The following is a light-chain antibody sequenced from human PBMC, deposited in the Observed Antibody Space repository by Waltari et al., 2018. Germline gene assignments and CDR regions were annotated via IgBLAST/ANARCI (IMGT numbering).Light chain of an antibody. J-gene: IGKJ1*01. V-gene: IGKV3-15*01. CDR1: QSVSSY. CDR3: QQYNDRRT. Sequence: ELVMTHSPATLSVSPGDSATLSCRASQSVSSYVAWYQQKPGQAPRLLIYSASTRATGIPARFSGSGSGTEFTLTISSLQSEDFAVYYCQQYNDRRTFGQGTKVEI. CDR2: SAS.